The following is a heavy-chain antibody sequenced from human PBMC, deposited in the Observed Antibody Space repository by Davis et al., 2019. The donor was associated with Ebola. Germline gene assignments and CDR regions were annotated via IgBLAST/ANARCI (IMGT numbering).Heavy chain of an antibody. V-gene: IGHV3-7*03. CDR3: ARVRWQNSYYFDY. Sequence: GGSLRLSCAASGFTFSSYWMSWVRQAPGKGLEWVANIKQDGSEKDYVDSVKGRFTVSRDNAKNSLYLQMNSLRAEDTAVFYCARVRWQNSYYFDYWGQGTLVTVSS. CDR1: GFTFSSYW. D-gene: IGHD2/OR15-2a*01. J-gene: IGHJ4*02. CDR2: IKQDGSEK.